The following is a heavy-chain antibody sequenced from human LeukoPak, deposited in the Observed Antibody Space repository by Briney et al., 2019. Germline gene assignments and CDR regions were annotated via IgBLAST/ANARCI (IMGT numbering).Heavy chain of an antibody. CDR1: GFTFSSYG. CDR2: ISGSGGST. CDR3: AKGPAVLTTFFDY. V-gene: IGHV3-23*01. D-gene: IGHD4/OR15-4a*01. J-gene: IGHJ4*02. Sequence: GGSLRLSCAASGFTFSSYGMSWVRQAPGKGLEWVSAISGSGGSTYYADSVKGRFTISRDNSKNTLYLQMNSLRAEDTAVYYCAKGPAVLTTFFDYWGQGTLVTVSS.